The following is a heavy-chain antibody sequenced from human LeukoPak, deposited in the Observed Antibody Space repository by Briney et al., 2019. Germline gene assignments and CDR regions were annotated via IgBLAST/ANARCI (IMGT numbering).Heavy chain of an antibody. D-gene: IGHD1-1*01. V-gene: IGHV3-74*01. CDR1: GFTFSNCW. Sequence: GGSLRLSCAVSGFTFSNCWMHWVRQPPGKGLVWVSRINSDGTSTTYADAVKGRFTISRDNAKNSLYLQMNSLRAEDTAVYYCARETKGTGTTSYYYYYGMDVWGQGTTVTVSS. J-gene: IGHJ6*02. CDR2: INSDGTST. CDR3: ARETKGTGTTSYYYYYGMDV.